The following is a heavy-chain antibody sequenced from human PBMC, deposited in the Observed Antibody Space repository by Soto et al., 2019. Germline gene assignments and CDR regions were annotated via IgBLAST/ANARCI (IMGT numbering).Heavy chain of an antibody. J-gene: IGHJ5*02. Sequence: ASVKVSCKASGYTFTSYDINWVRQATGQGLEWMGWMNPNSGNTGYAQKFQGRVTMTRNTSISTAYVELSSLRSEDTAVYYCARASYYDFWSGYYWFDPWGQGTLVTVSS. D-gene: IGHD3-3*01. CDR3: ARASYYDFWSGYYWFDP. CDR1: GYTFTSYD. V-gene: IGHV1-8*01. CDR2: MNPNSGNT.